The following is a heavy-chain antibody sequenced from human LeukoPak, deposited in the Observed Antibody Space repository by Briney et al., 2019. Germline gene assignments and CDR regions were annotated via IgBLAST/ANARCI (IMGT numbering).Heavy chain of an antibody. Sequence: PSETLSLTCTVSGGSISSSSYFWGWIRQPPGKGLEWIGSIYHSGSTYYNPSLKCRVTISVDTSKNQFSLKLSSVTAADTAVYYCARDMRYYYGSGSYSYYYYYYYMDVWGKGTTVTVSS. J-gene: IGHJ6*03. CDR3: ARDMRYYYGSGSYSYYYYYYYMDV. CDR2: IYHSGST. V-gene: IGHV4-39*07. D-gene: IGHD3-10*01. CDR1: GGSISSSSYF.